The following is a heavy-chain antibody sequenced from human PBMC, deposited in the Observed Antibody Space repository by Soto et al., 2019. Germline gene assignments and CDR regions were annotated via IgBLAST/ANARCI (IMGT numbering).Heavy chain of an antibody. CDR1: GVSISSGDW. CDR2: VYHTGNT. Sequence: QVLLQESGPGLVKPSGSLSLTCVVSGVSISSGDWWSWVRQSPGKGLEWIAEVYHTGNTNFNPSLKSRVTLSGNKSKNPFSPNLNSVTAGDTAVYYCARDRGVVPPEGGMDVWGQGITVTVSS. V-gene: IGHV4-4*02. J-gene: IGHJ6*02. CDR3: ARDRGVVPPEGGMDV. D-gene: IGHD3-10*01.